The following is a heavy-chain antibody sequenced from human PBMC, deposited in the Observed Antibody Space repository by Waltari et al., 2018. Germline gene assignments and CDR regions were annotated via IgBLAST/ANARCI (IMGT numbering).Heavy chain of an antibody. D-gene: IGHD3-3*01. J-gene: IGHJ4*02. Sequence: QVQLQESGPGLGKPSETLSLTCTVPGGSISGYHWSWIRQPPGTGLEWIGYIYNSGSTNYNPSLKSRVTISVDTSKSQFSLKLSSVTAADTAVYYCARQRFFDSWGQGTLVTVSS. CDR2: IYNSGST. CDR1: GGSISGYH. V-gene: IGHV4-59*13. CDR3: ARQRFFDS.